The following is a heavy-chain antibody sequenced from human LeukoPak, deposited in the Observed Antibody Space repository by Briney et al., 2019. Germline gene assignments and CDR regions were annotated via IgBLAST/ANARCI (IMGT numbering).Heavy chain of an antibody. CDR2: ISYDGSNK. D-gene: IGHD2-2*02. CDR1: GFTFSSYA. CDR3: ASQYCSSTSCYMSFDY. J-gene: IGHJ4*02. V-gene: IGHV3-30-3*01. Sequence: GGSLRLSCAASGFTFSSYAMHWVRQAPGKGLEWVAVISYDGSNKYYADSVKGRFTISRGNSKNTLYLQMNSLRAEDTAVYYCASQYCSSTSCYMSFDYWGQGTLVTVSS.